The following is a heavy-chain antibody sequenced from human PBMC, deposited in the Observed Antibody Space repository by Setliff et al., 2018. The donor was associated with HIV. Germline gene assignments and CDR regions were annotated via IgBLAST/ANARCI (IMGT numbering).Heavy chain of an antibody. CDR1: GDSITGHY. CDR3: ARHRGMPGTTWYNHYMDV. V-gene: IGHV4-59*11. D-gene: IGHD1-7*01. Sequence: PSETLSLTCTVSGDSITGHYWNWIRQPPGKGLEWIGYIFYTGSTNYNPSLKSRVTISVDTSKKQFFLKLSSVTAADTAVYYCARHRGMPGTTWYNHYMDVWGTGATVTVSS. CDR2: IFYTGST. J-gene: IGHJ6*03.